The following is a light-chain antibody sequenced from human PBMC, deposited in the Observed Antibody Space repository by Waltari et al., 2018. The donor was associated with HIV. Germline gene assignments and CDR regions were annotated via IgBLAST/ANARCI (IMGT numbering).Light chain of an antibody. CDR3: QQRSYGLT. V-gene: IGKV3-11*01. CDR2: YAS. J-gene: IGKJ2*01. CDR1: QTISIY. Sequence: EIVLTQSPATLPLSPGERATLSCRASQTISIYLAWYQQKPGEAPRLLIYYASRRATCIPARFSRSGSGTDFSLTTSSLGPGDFAVYCGQQRSYGLTFGQGTNVEIK.